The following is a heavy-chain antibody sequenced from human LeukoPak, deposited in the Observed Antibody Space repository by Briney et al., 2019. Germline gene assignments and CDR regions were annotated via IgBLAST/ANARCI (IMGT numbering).Heavy chain of an antibody. D-gene: IGHD6-13*01. J-gene: IGHJ5*02. CDR1: GGSISSYY. CDR3: WRDLVAAAGTIDRFDP. Sequence: PSETLSLTCTVSGGSISSYYWSWIRQPAGKGLEWIGRIYTSGSTNYNPSLKSRVTLSVYTSKNQFSPKLICVTAADTAGYYLWRDLVAAAGTIDRFDPWGQGTLVTVSS. V-gene: IGHV4-4*07. CDR2: IYTSGST.